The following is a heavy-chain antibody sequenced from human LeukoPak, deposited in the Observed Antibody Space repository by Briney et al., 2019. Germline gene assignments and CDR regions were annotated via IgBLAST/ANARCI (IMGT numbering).Heavy chain of an antibody. CDR3: ARGWDYYGSGSYPPRPDAFDI. V-gene: IGHV4-4*07. CDR2: IYNSGST. Sequence: SETLSLTCTVSGGSISSYYWSWIRQPAGRGLEWMGRIYNSGSTNYNPSLKSRVTISVDTSKNQFSPKLSSVTAADTAVYYCARGWDYYGSGSYPPRPDAFDIWGQGTMVTVSS. CDR1: GGSISSYY. D-gene: IGHD3-10*01. J-gene: IGHJ3*02.